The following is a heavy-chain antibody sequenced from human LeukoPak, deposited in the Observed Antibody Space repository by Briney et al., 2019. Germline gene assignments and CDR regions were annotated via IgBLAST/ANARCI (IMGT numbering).Heavy chain of an antibody. D-gene: IGHD3-22*01. V-gene: IGHV3-21*01. CDR2: ISSSSSYI. CDR1: GFTFSSYS. J-gene: IGHJ4*02. Sequence: GGSLRLSCAASGFTFSSYSTNWVRPAPGKGLEWVSSISSSSSYIYYADSVKGRFTISRDNAKKSLYLQMNSLRAEDTAVYYCARDQGDSSLDYWGQGTLVTVSS. CDR3: ARDQGDSSLDY.